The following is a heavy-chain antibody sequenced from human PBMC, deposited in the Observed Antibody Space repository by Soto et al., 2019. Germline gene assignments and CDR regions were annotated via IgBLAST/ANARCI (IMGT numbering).Heavy chain of an antibody. Sequence: GESLKISCTGFGYTFTTFWISWVRQMPGKGLEWMGRIDPGDTYATYSPAFQGHVAISADKATSTAYLQWSSLKASDTAMYYCARIYCTTTTCDSWFDPWGQGTLVTVSS. J-gene: IGHJ5*02. CDR1: GYTFTTFW. D-gene: IGHD2-2*01. CDR2: IDPGDTYA. CDR3: ARIYCTTTTCDSWFDP. V-gene: IGHV5-10-1*01.